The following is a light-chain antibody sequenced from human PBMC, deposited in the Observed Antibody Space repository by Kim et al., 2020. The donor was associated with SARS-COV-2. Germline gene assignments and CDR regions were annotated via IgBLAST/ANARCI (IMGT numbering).Light chain of an antibody. V-gene: IGKV1-12*01. CDR3: QQANSFPWT. Sequence: DIQMTQSPSSVSASVGDRVTITCRASQRISTWLAWYQQKPGKAPNLLIYAASSLQSGVPSRFSGSGSGRDFTLTISSLQPEDFATYYCQQANSFPWTFGQGTKVDIK. J-gene: IGKJ1*01. CDR2: AAS. CDR1: QRISTW.